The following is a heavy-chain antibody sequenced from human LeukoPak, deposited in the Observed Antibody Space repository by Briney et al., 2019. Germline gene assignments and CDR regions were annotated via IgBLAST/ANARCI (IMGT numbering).Heavy chain of an antibody. CDR3: ANLLRGYWYFDL. Sequence: SGTLSLTCAVSGGSISSNNWWSWVRQPPGKGLEWIGEIYQSGGTNYNPSLKSRVTILVDTSKNQFSLKLSSVTAADTAVYYCANLLRGYWYFDLWGRGTLVTVSS. CDR2: IYQSGGT. CDR1: GGSISSNNW. J-gene: IGHJ2*01. D-gene: IGHD1-26*01. V-gene: IGHV4-4*02.